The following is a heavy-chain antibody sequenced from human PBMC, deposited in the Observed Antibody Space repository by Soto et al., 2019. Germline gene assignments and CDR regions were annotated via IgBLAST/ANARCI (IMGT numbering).Heavy chain of an antibody. D-gene: IGHD4-4*01. J-gene: IGHJ3*02. Sequence: GGSLRLSCAASGFTFDYYAMHWVRQAPGKGLEWVSGISWNSDNIVYADSVKGRFTISRDNAKNSLYLQMNSLRAEDTALYYCAKDLYSNYGDAFDIWGQGTMVTVSS. V-gene: IGHV3-9*01. CDR3: AKDLYSNYGDAFDI. CDR1: GFTFDYYA. CDR2: ISWNSDNI.